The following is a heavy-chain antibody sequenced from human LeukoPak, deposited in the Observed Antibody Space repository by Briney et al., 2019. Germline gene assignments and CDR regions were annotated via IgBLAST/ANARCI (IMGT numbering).Heavy chain of an antibody. CDR2: ISAYNGNT. Sequence: ASVKVSCKASGYTFTSYGISWVRQAPGQGLEWMGWISAYNGNTNYAQKLQGRVTMTTDTSTSTAYMELRSLRSDDTAVYYCARVNPRVATYGDEGSWFDPWGQGTLVTVSS. CDR1: GYTFTSYG. D-gene: IGHD4-17*01. V-gene: IGHV1-18*01. J-gene: IGHJ5*02. CDR3: ARVNPRVATYGDEGSWFDP.